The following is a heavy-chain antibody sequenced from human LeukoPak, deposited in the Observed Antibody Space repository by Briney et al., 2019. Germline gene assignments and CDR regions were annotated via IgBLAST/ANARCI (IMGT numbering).Heavy chain of an antibody. CDR1: GGSVSRGGYY. J-gene: IGHJ6*02. D-gene: IGHD3-10*02. CDR3: ANYIQRPPGMDV. CDR2: TSYSEGT. V-gene: IGHV4-31*03. Sequence: SETLSLTCTVSGGSVSRGGYYWNWIRQHPGKGLEWIGFTSYSEGTYYNPSLMSRITISVDRSQNQFSLKMRDVTAADTAVYFCANYIQRPPGMDVWGQGTMVTVSS.